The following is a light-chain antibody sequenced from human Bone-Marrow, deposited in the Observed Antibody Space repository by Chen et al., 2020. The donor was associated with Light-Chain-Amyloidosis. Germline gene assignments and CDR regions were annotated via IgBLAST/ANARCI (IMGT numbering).Light chain of an antibody. CDR1: NIGSTS. CDR2: DDS. J-gene: IGLJ3*02. CDR3: QVWDRSSDRPL. Sequence: SYVRTQPSSVSVAPGQTATIACGGNNIGSTSVHWYQQTPGQAPLLVVYDDSDRPSGIPERLSGSSSGNTATLAISRVEAGDEADYYCQVWDRSSDRPLFGGGTKLTVL. V-gene: IGLV3-21*02.